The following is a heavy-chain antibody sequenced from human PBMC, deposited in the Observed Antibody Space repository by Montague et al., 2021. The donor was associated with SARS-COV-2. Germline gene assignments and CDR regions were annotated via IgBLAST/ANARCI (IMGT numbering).Heavy chain of an antibody. CDR2: IYYSGST. CDR3: ARARQDVVVPALGIGAYYYYYMDV. V-gene: IGHV4-59*01. D-gene: IGHD2-2*01. J-gene: IGHJ6*03. Sequence: SETLSLTCTVSGGSISSYYWSWIRQPPGKGLEWIGYIYYSGSTNYNPSLKSRVTISVDTSKNQFSLKLSSVTAADTAVYYCARARQDVVVPALGIGAYYYYYMDVWGKGTTVTVSS. CDR1: GGSISSYY.